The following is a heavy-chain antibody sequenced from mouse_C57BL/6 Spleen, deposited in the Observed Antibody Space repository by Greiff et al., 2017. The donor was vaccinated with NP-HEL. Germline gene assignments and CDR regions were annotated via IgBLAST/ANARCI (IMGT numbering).Heavy chain of an antibody. CDR2: ISDGGSYT. CDR1: GFTFSSYA. CDR3: ARRRKDYAMDY. Sequence: EVQLQESGGGLVKPGGSLKLSCAASGFTFSSYAMSWVRQTPEKRLEWVATISDGGSYTYYPDNVKGRFTISRDNAKNNLYLQMSHLESEDTAMYYCARRRKDYAMDYWGQGTSVTVSS. J-gene: IGHJ4*01. V-gene: IGHV5-4*03.